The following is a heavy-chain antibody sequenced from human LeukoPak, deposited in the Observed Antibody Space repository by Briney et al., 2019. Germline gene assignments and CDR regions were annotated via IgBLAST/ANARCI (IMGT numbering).Heavy chain of an antibody. V-gene: IGHV1-2*02. Sequence: ASVKVSCKASGYTFTGYYMHWVRQAPGQGLEWMGWINPNSGGTNYAQKFQGRVTMTRDTSISTAYMELSRLRSDDTAVYYCARDLKWELPLDAFDIWGQGTMVTVSS. J-gene: IGHJ3*02. CDR2: INPNSGGT. CDR1: GYTFTGYY. D-gene: IGHD1-26*01. CDR3: ARDLKWELPLDAFDI.